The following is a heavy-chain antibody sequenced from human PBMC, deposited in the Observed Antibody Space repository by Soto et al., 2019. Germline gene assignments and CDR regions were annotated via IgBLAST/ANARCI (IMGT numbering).Heavy chain of an antibody. D-gene: IGHD3-16*01. CDR1: GFTFSAHT. Sequence: EVQLVESGGGLVQPGGSLRLSCAASGFTFSAHTMNWVRQAPGKGLEWISFISSDSETRYYVDSVKGRFTISRDNAKNSLFLQMNSLRAEDTAVYYCAGLKGGGEWGPGTLVTVSS. CDR2: ISSDSETR. J-gene: IGHJ4*02. V-gene: IGHV3-48*01. CDR3: AGLKGGGE.